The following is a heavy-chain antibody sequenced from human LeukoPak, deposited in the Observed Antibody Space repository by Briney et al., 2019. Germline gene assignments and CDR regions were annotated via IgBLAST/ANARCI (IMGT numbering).Heavy chain of an antibody. Sequence: PGGSLRLSCAASGFTFSRYSMNWVRQAPGKGLEWVSSISSSSSYIYYADSVKGRFTISRDNAKNSLYLQMNSLRAEDTAVYYCASSGYQLLSYYYYMDVWGKGTTVTISS. J-gene: IGHJ6*03. CDR3: ASSGYQLLSYYYYMDV. V-gene: IGHV3-21*01. CDR2: ISSSSSYI. CDR1: GFTFSRYS. D-gene: IGHD2-2*01.